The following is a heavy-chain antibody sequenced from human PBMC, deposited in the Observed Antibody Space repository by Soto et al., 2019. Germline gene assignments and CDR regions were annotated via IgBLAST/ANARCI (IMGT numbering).Heavy chain of an antibody. J-gene: IGHJ4*02. Sequence: SGPTLVNPTQTLTLTYTFSGFSLSTSGVGVGWIRQPSGKALEWLALIYWDDDKRYSPSLKSRLTITKDTSKNKVVLTMTDMDPVDTAAYYCAHSLEMDTYFDYWGQGTLVTVSS. CDR1: GFSLSTSGVG. D-gene: IGHD5-18*01. V-gene: IGHV2-5*02. CDR3: AHSLEMDTYFDY. CDR2: IYWDDDK.